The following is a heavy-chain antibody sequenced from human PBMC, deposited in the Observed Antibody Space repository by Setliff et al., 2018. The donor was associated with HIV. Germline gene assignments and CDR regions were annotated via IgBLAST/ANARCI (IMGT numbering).Heavy chain of an antibody. CDR3: AREVLRGGGDAFGL. Sequence: GGSLRLSCSASGFLFNRYSLNWVRQAPGRGPEWVASISNSSRYYWVKARYGDSVRGRFTISGDYAKNSVYLQMNSLRVEDSAVYYCAREVLRGGGDAFGLWGRGTVVTVSS. CDR2: ISNSSRYY. V-gene: IGHV3-21*01. CDR1: GFLFNRYS. D-gene: IGHD3-10*01. J-gene: IGHJ3*01.